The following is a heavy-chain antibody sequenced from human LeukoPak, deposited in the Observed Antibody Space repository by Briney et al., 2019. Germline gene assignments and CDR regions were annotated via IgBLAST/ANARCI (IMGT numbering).Heavy chain of an antibody. CDR3: ARAAFYYDSGGH. J-gene: IGHJ1*01. CDR2: IDHSGTT. Sequence: SETLSLTCTVSGGSISSYYWSWIRQPPGKGLEWIGEIDHSGTTNYSPSLKSRVTISVDTSRNQFSLKLNSVTAADTAVYYCARAAFYYDSGGHRGQGTLVTVSS. D-gene: IGHD3-22*01. V-gene: IGHV4-34*01. CDR1: GGSISSYY.